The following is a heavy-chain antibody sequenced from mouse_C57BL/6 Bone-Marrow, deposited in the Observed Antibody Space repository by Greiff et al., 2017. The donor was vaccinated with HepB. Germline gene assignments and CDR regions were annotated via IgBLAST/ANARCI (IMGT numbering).Heavy chain of an antibody. CDR3: ASSYLLWLRRGGFAY. Sequence: EVMLVESGPGLAKPSQPLSLTCSVPGYSITSDYWNWIRKFPGNKLEYMGYISYSGSTYYNPSLKSRISITRDTSKNQYYLQLNSVTTEDTATYYCASSYLLWLRRGGFAYWGQGTLVTVSA. D-gene: IGHD2-2*01. CDR2: ISYSGST. V-gene: IGHV3-8*01. J-gene: IGHJ3*01. CDR1: GYSITSDY.